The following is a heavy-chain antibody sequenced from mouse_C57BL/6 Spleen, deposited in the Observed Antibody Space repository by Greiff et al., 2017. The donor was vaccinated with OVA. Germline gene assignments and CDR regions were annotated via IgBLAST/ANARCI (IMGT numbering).Heavy chain of an antibody. V-gene: IGHV1-15*01. CDR1: GYTFTDYE. CDR3: TNGYYPAWFAY. CDR2: IDPETGGT. Sequence: QVHVKQSGAELVRPGASVTLSCKASGYTFTDYEMHWVKQTPVHGLEWIGAIDPETGGTAYNQKFKGKAILTADKSSSTAYMELRSLTSEDSAVYYCTNGYYPAWFAYWGQGTLVTVSA. D-gene: IGHD2-3*01. J-gene: IGHJ3*01.